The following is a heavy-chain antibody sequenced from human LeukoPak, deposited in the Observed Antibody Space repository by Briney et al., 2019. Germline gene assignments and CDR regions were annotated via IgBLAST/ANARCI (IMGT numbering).Heavy chain of an antibody. CDR3: ARDTPRTRGWLLTPRYFDY. Sequence: EASVKVSCKASGYTFTSFGISWVRQAPGQGLEWMGWISGNNGHTKYSQTFQDRVTMTTDTMSTVSMELRSLRPDDTAVYYCARDTPRTRGWLLTPRYFDYWGQGTLVTVSS. D-gene: IGHD3-22*01. CDR2: ISGNNGHT. J-gene: IGHJ4*02. CDR1: GYTFTSFG. V-gene: IGHV1-18*01.